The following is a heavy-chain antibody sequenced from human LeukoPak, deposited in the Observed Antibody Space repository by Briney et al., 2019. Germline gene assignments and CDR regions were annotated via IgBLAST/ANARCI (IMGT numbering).Heavy chain of an antibody. CDR1: GFTFSSYG. D-gene: IGHD1-1*01. Sequence: PGGSLRLSCAASGFTFSSYGMHWVRQAPGKGLEWVAFIRYDGSNKYYADSVKGRFTISRDNSKNTLYLQMNSLRAEDTAVYYCARERLEDYYGMDVWGQGTTVTVSS. CDR3: ARERLEDYYGMDV. CDR2: IRYDGSNK. J-gene: IGHJ6*02. V-gene: IGHV3-30*02.